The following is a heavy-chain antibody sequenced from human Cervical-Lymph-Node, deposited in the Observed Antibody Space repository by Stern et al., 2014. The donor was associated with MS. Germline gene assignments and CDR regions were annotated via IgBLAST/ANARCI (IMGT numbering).Heavy chain of an antibody. CDR1: GDSISSYY. V-gene: IGHV4-59*08. D-gene: IGHD4-23*01. Sequence: VHLVESGPGLVKPSETLSLTCTVSGDSISSYYWSWIRQPPGKGLEWIGHVYYSGTTYYNPSLTGRFTISVDTSKKQFPLKLNSVTAADTAVFYCARLSTVVDYWGQGTLVTVSS. CDR2: VYYSGTT. CDR3: ARLSTVVDY. J-gene: IGHJ4*02.